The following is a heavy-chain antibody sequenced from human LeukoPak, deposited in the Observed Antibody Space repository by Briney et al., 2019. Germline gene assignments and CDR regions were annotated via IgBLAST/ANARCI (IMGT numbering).Heavy chain of an antibody. D-gene: IGHD4-17*01. CDR2: ISYSGST. CDR3: ARGRTDFDY. CDR1: GGSISGYY. Sequence: SETLSLTCTVSGGSISGYYWSWIRQPPGKGLEWIGYISYSGSTNYNPSLKSRVTISVGTSKSQFPLKLSSVTAADTAVYYCARGRTDFDYWGQGTLVTVSS. J-gene: IGHJ4*02. V-gene: IGHV4-59*01.